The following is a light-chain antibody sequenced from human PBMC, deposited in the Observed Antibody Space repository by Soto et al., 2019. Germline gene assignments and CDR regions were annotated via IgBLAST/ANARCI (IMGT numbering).Light chain of an antibody. CDR3: LQYLTYPLT. Sequence: DIHMTHSPSTLSASILYRVTITFLASQSIGSELAWYQQKPGKAPKLLIYKASSLESGVPSTFSGSGSGTEFSLTVSSLQPDDFATYYCLQYLTYPLTFGGGTKVDIK. CDR2: KAS. V-gene: IGKV1-5*03. J-gene: IGKJ4*01. CDR1: QSIGSE.